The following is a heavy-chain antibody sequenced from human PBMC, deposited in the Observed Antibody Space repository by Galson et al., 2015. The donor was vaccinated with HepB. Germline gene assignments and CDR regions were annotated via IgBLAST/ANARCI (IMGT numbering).Heavy chain of an antibody. Sequence: SLRLSCAASGFTFSNYAMSWVRQAPGKGLEWVSAISVSGVSTYYADSVKGRFTISRDNSKNKLYLQMNSLRAEDTAVYYCAKVMYSSGWCNDYWGQGTLVTVSS. CDR1: GFTFSNYA. CDR3: AKVMYSSGWCNDY. J-gene: IGHJ4*02. D-gene: IGHD6-19*01. V-gene: IGHV3-23*01. CDR2: ISVSGVST.